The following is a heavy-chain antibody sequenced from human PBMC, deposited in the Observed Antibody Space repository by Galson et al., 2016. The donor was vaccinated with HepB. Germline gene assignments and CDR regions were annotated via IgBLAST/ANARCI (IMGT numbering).Heavy chain of an antibody. CDR2: INSDGSST. V-gene: IGHV3-74*01. Sequence: SLRLSCAASGFTFGTYWMHWVRQAPGKGLVWVSRINSDGSSTTYADSVKGRFTVSRDNAKNTLYLQINSLRAEDTAVYYCVRKSTTGSGDSFQMWGQGTMVTVSS. J-gene: IGHJ3*02. CDR1: GFTFGTYW. D-gene: IGHD1-14*01. CDR3: VRKSTTGSGDSFQM.